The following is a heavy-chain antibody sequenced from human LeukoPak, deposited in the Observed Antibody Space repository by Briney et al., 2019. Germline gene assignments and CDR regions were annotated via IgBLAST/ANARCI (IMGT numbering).Heavy chain of an antibody. V-gene: IGHV3-48*01. J-gene: IGHJ4*02. Sequence: GGSLRLSCAASGYTLSSYSMNWVRQAPGKGLEWVSYISSSSSTIYYADSVKGRFTISRDNAKNTLYLRMHSLRAEDTAVYYCARDRPNYYGSDGHYYRRDGDYWGRGTLVSVSS. CDR1: GYTLSSYS. CDR3: ARDRPNYYGSDGHYYRRDGDY. CDR2: ISSSSSTI. D-gene: IGHD3-22*01.